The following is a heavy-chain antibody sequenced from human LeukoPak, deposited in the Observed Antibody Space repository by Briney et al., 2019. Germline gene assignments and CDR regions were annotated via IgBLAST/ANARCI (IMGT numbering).Heavy chain of an antibody. CDR3: ASDSPYYGMDV. Sequence: GGSLRLSCAASGFPFGSYWMHWVRQVPGKGLLWVSRINSDGNATIYADSVRGRFTISRDNAKNTLYLQMSGLRVEDTAVYHCASDSPYYGMDVWGQGTTVTVSS. V-gene: IGHV3-74*01. CDR1: GFPFGSYW. CDR2: INSDGNAT. J-gene: IGHJ6*02.